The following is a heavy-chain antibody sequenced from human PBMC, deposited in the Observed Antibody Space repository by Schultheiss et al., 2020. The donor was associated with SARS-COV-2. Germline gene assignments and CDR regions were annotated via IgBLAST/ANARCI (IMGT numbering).Heavy chain of an antibody. CDR3: ARDRIVVVAAQYGMDV. J-gene: IGHJ6*02. CDR1: GGSISSGGYY. V-gene: IGHV4-31*03. CDR2: IYYSGST. D-gene: IGHD2-2*01. Sequence: SETLSLTCTVSGGSISSGGYYWSWIRQHPGKGLEWIGYIYYSGSTYYNPSLKSRVTISVDTSKNQFSLMLRSVTAADTAIYYCARDRIVVVAAQYGMDVWGQGTTVTVSS.